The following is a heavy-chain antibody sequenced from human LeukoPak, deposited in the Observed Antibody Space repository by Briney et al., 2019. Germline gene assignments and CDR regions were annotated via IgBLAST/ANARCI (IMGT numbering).Heavy chain of an antibody. CDR2: INHSGST. CDR3: ARLPWKRHYYYGMDV. J-gene: IGHJ6*02. V-gene: IGHV4-34*01. D-gene: IGHD1-1*01. Sequence: SETLSLTCAVYGGSFSGYYWSWIRQPPGKGLEWIGEINHSGSTNYNPSLKSRVTISVDTSKNQFSLKLSSVTAADTAVYYCARLPWKRHYYYGMDVWGQGTTVTVSS. CDR1: GGSFSGYY.